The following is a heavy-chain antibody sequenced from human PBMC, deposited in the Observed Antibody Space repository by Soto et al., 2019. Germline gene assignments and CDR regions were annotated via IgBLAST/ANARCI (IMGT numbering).Heavy chain of an antibody. D-gene: IGHD3-10*01. Sequence: QITLKESGPPLVRPAQTLTLTCAFSGFSLTTTRMGVAWIRQPPGKALEWLALIYWDDDKRYSPSLKNRLTVSKDTSTNRVFVTITNLSPYDTGTYFCAHAGVFDLRSFDRWGPGTLVTLSS. CDR3: AHAGVFDLRSFDR. CDR1: GFSLTTTRMG. CDR2: IYWDDDK. V-gene: IGHV2-5*02. J-gene: IGHJ4*01.